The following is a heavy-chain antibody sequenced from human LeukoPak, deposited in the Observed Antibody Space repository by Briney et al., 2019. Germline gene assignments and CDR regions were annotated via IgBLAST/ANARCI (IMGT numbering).Heavy chain of an antibody. CDR3: AREPQAAVGGYYYYYGMDV. J-gene: IGHJ6*02. CDR1: GFTFSSYG. D-gene: IGHD6-13*01. V-gene: IGHV3-33*01. Sequence: GGSLRLSCAASGFTFSSYGMHWVRQAPGKGLEWVAAIWYDGSNKYYADSVKGRFTISRDNSKNTLYLQMNNLRAEDTAVYYCAREPQAAVGGYYYYYGMDVWGQGTTVTVSS. CDR2: IWYDGSNK.